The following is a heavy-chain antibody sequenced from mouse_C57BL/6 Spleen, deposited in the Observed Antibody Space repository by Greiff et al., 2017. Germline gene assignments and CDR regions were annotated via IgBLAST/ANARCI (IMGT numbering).Heavy chain of an antibody. CDR1: GFSLTSYG. Sequence: VKVVESGPGLVQPSQSLSITCTVSGFSLTSYGVHWVRQSPGKGLEWLGVIWSGGSTDYNAAFISRLSISKDNSKSQVFFKMNSLQADDTAIYYCARNGDYDAYAMDYWGQGTSVTVSS. CDR2: IWSGGST. D-gene: IGHD2-4*01. CDR3: ARNGDYDAYAMDY. V-gene: IGHV2-2*01. J-gene: IGHJ4*01.